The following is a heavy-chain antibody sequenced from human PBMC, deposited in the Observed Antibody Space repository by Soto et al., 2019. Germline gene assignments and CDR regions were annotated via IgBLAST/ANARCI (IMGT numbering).Heavy chain of an antibody. CDR3: ARVGFGYSSSTSVPYHYFDY. Sequence: VASVKVSCKASGYTFTGYYMHWVRQAPGQGLEWMGWINPNSGGTNYAQKFQGRVTMTRDTSISTAYMELSRLRSDDTAVYYCARVGFGYSSSTSVPYHYFDYWGQGTLVTVSS. J-gene: IGHJ4*02. D-gene: IGHD6-6*01. CDR2: INPNSGGT. V-gene: IGHV1-2*02. CDR1: GYTFTGYY.